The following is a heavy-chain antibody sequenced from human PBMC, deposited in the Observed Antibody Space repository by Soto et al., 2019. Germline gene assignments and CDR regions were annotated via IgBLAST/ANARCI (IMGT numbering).Heavy chain of an antibody. Sequence: ASVKVSCKASGYTFTSYGISWVRQAPGQGLEWMGWISAYNGNTNYAQKLQGRVTMTTDTSTSTAYMELRSLRSDDTAVYYCARGHRPDPTLVTNYYYYYYRDVWGKGTRVTVS. D-gene: IGHD2-21*02. CDR2: ISAYNGNT. CDR1: GYTFTSYG. J-gene: IGHJ6*03. CDR3: ARGHRPDPTLVTNYYYYYYRDV. V-gene: IGHV1-18*01.